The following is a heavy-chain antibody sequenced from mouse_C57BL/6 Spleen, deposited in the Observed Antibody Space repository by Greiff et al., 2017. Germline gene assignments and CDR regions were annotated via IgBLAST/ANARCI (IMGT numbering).Heavy chain of an antibody. J-gene: IGHJ4*01. Sequence: VQLQESGAELMKPGASVKLSCKATGYTFTGYWIEWVKQRPGHGLEWIGEILPGSGSTNYNEKFKGKATFTSDTSSNTAYMQLSSLTTEDSAIYYCARSGYYGSSHYYAMDYWGQGTSVTVSS. V-gene: IGHV1-9*01. CDR1: GYTFTGYW. CDR2: ILPGSGST. D-gene: IGHD1-1*01. CDR3: ARSGYYGSSHYYAMDY.